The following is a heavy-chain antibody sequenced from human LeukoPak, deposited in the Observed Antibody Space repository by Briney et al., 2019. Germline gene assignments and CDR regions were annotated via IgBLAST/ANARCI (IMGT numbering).Heavy chain of an antibody. CDR3: AKDYYCSGGSCYFTSPMNFDY. CDR1: GFTFSSYN. J-gene: IGHJ4*02. D-gene: IGHD2-15*01. CDR2: ISSSGSSI. Sequence: PGGSLTLSCAASGFTFSSYNMNWVRQAPGKGLDWVSFISSSGSSITYADSVKGRFTISRDNVKNSLYLQMNGLRAEDTAVYYCAKDYYCSGGSCYFTSPMNFDYWGQGTLVTISS. V-gene: IGHV3-48*01.